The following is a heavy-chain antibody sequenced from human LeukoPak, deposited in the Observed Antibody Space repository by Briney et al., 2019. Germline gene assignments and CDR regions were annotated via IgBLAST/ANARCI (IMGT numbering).Heavy chain of an antibody. Sequence: GESLKISCKSSGYTFTSYWIGWVRQMPGKGLEWMGIIYPGDSDTRYSPSFQGQVTISADKSISTAYLQWSSLKASDTAMYYCARHPHSFAFDIWGQGTMVTVSS. J-gene: IGHJ3*02. CDR2: IYPGDSDT. V-gene: IGHV5-51*01. CDR1: GYTFTSYW. D-gene: IGHD5-18*01. CDR3: ARHPHSFAFDI.